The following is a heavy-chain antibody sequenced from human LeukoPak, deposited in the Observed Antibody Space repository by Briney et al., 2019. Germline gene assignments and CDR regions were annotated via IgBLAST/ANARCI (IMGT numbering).Heavy chain of an antibody. Sequence: GGSLRLSCAASGFTFSSYSMNWVRQAPGKGLEWVSSISSSSSYIYYAYSVKGRFTISRDNAKNSLYLQMNSLRAEDTAVYYCASAGSGWFGELSPSWGQGTLVTVSS. CDR2: ISSSSSYI. V-gene: IGHV3-21*01. CDR1: GFTFSSYS. D-gene: IGHD3-10*01. CDR3: ASAGSGWFGELSPS. J-gene: IGHJ5*02.